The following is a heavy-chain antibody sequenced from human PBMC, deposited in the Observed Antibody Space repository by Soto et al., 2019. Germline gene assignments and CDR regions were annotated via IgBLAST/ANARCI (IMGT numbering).Heavy chain of an antibody. CDR1: GFSISNFW. CDR2: IKQDGSEK. CDR3: TSSFYYDTSGYD. V-gene: IGHV3-7*01. D-gene: IGHD3-22*01. J-gene: IGHJ4*02. Sequence: GGSLRLSCAASGFSISNFWMSWVRQAPGKGLEWVANIKQDGSEKYYVDSVKGRFTISRDNAKNSLYLQMNSLRAEDTAMYYCTSSFYYDTSGYDWGQGTLVTVSS.